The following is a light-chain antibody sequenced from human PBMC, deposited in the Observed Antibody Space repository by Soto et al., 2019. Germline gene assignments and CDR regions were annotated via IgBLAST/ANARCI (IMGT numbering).Light chain of an antibody. CDR1: HDISTW. CDR3: QQYTSNNVLT. Sequence: DILMTQTPSTLSASVGDRVTRACRASHDISTWLAWYQQKPGKGPKLLIYEASSLEIGVPSRFSGSGSGTEFTLTISSLQPDDFATYYCQQYTSNNVLTFGGGTKVEIK. CDR2: EAS. J-gene: IGKJ4*01. V-gene: IGKV1-5*03.